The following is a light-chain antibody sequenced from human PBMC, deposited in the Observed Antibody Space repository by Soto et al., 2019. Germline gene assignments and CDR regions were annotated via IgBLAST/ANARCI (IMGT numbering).Light chain of an antibody. Sequence: EIVLTQSPGTLSLSPGERATLSCGASQSVSSSYLAWYQQKPGQAPRLLIYDTSSSATGIPDRFSGSESGTGFTLTISGLETDDFAVYYCQEYSSSPRTFGRETMVVI. CDR3: QEYSSSPRT. CDR2: DTS. V-gene: IGKV3-20*01. J-gene: IGKJ1*01. CDR1: QSVSSSY.